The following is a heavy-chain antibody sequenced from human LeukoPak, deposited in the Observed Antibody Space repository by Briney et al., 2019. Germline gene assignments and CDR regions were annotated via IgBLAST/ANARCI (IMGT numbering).Heavy chain of an antibody. J-gene: IGHJ4*02. D-gene: IGHD6-6*01. CDR1: GGSISSSSYY. Sequence: SETLSLTCTVSGGSISSSSYYWGWIRQPPGKGLEWIGSIYHSGSTYYNSSLKSRVSISVDTSKNQFSLNLSSVTAADTAVYYCATEIQNIAGRVYWGQGTLVTVSS. CDR2: IYHSGST. V-gene: IGHV4-39*07. CDR3: ATEIQNIAGRVY.